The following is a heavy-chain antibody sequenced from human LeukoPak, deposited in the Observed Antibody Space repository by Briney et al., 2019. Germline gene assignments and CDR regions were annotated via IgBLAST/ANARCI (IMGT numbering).Heavy chain of an antibody. CDR3: ARDSVRLATHGMDV. Sequence: PGGSLRLSCAASGFTFSSYWMSWVRQAPGKGLEWVANIKQDGSEKYYVDSVKGRFTISRDNAKNSLYLQMNSLRAEDTAVYYCARDSVRLATHGMDVWGQGTTVTVSS. CDR1: GFTFSSYW. J-gene: IGHJ6*02. CDR2: IKQDGSEK. V-gene: IGHV3-7*01. D-gene: IGHD3-3*02.